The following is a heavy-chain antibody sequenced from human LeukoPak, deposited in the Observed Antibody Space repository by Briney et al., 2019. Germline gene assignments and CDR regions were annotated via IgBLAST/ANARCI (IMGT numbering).Heavy chain of an antibody. J-gene: IGHJ4*02. CDR2: ISWNSGSI. Sequence: GGSLRLSCAASGFTFDDYAMHWVRQAPGKGLEWVSGISWNSGSIGYADSVKGRFTISRDNAKNSLYLQMNSLRAEDTALYYCAKATSRGGYYTLLDYWGQGTLVTVSS. CDR1: GFTFDDYA. D-gene: IGHD1-26*01. V-gene: IGHV3-9*01. CDR3: AKATSRGGYYTLLDY.